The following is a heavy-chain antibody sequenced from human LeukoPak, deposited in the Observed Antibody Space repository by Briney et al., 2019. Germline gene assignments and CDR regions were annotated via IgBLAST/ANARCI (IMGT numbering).Heavy chain of an antibody. CDR1: GFTVSSNY. J-gene: IGHJ4*02. V-gene: IGHV3-53*05. CDR2: IRGSGGNT. Sequence: GGSLRLSCAASGFTVSSNYMSWVRQAPGKGLEWVSVIRGSGGNTYYADSVKGRFTISRDNSKNSLYLQMNSLRTEDTALYYCAKDTYYYDSSGYLDYWGQGTLVTVSS. CDR3: AKDTYYYDSSGYLDY. D-gene: IGHD3-22*01.